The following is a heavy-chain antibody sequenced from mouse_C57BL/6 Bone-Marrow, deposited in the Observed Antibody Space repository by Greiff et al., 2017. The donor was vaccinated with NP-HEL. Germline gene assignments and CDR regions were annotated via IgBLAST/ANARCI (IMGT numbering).Heavy chain of an antibody. J-gene: IGHJ2*01. V-gene: IGHV5-16*01. CDR1: GFTFRDYY. CDR3: ARDGFYYCGSSLNFDY. CDR2: INYDGSRT. Sequence: EVMLVESEGGLVQPGSSMKLSCTASGFTFRDYYMAWVRQVPEKGREWVANINYDGSRTYYLNSLKSRFIISRDNAKNILYLQMSSLKSEDTATYYCARDGFYYCGSSLNFDYWGQGTTLTVSS. D-gene: IGHD1-1*01.